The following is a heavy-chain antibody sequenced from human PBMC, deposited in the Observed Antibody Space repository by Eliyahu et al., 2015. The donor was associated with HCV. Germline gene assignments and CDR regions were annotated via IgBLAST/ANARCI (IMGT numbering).Heavy chain of an antibody. CDR3: ASPTTMVRGVIPLALDY. CDR2: IIPIFGTA. J-gene: IGHJ4*02. V-gene: IGHV1-69*01. D-gene: IGHD3-10*01. Sequence: PGQGLEWMGGIIPIFGTANYAQKFQGRVTITADESTSTAYMELSSLRSEDTAVYYCASPTTMVRGVIPLALDYWGQGTLVTVSS.